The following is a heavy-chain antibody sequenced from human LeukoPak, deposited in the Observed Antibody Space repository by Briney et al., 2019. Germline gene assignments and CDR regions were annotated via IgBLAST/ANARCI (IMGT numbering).Heavy chain of an antibody. CDR3: ARDQEGFDY. V-gene: IGHV1-46*01. CDR2: IYPRDGST. Sequence: GASVTVSCKASGYTFTSNYIHWVRQAPGQGLEWMGMIYPRDGSTSYVQKFQGRVTVTRDTSTSTVHMELSGLRSEDTAVYYCARDQEGFDYWGQGTLVTVSS. CDR1: GYTFTSNY. J-gene: IGHJ4*02.